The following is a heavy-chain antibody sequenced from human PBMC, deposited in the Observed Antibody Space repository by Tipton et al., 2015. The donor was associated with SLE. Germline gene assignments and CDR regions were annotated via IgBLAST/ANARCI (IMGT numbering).Heavy chain of an antibody. CDR3: ASTQRYNWNFFDY. V-gene: IGHV4-59*08. D-gene: IGHD1-7*01. CDR2: RYYSGST. Sequence: TLSLTCTVSGGSISSYYWSWIRQTPGKGLEWIGYRYYSGSTNYNPSLKSRVTISVDRSKNQFSLKLSSVTAADTAVYYCASTQRYNWNFFDYWGPGILTTVSS. J-gene: IGHJ4*02. CDR1: GGSISSYY.